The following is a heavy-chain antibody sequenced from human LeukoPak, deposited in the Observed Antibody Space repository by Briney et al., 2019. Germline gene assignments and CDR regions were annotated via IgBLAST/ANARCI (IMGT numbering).Heavy chain of an antibody. J-gene: IGHJ4*02. CDR1: GFTFSSYA. Sequence: ASLRLSCAASGFTFSSYAMSWVRQAPGKGLEWVSAISGSVGSTYYADSVKGRFTISRNNSKNTLYLQMNRLRAEDTAVYYCAKQVGYFDYWGQGTLVTVSS. CDR3: AKQVGYFDY. V-gene: IGHV3-23*01. CDR2: ISGSVGST.